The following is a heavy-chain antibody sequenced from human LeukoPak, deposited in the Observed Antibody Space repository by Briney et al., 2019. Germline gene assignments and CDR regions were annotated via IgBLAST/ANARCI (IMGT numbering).Heavy chain of an antibody. CDR3: GRGGYSGYEFDY. D-gene: IGHD5-12*01. CDR1: GTISSTNW. CDR2: IYPGDSDT. Sequence: GASLKISCRASGTISSTNWIGWVRHLPGKRLEWMGVIYPGDSDTRYSPSFQGQVTMSADKSISTAYLQWSSLKASDSAMYYCGRGGYSGYEFDYWGQGTLVTVSS. J-gene: IGHJ4*02. V-gene: IGHV5-51*01.